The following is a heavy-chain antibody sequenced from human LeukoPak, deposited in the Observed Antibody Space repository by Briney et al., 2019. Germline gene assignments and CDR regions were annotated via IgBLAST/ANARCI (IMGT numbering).Heavy chain of an antibody. V-gene: IGHV1-2*02. Sequence: VASVTVSCKASKYTFTGYYLHWVRQAPGQGLEWMGWIHPDSGSTNYAQKFQGRVTMTRDTSISTAYMDLSRLTSDDTAVYYCVREGGRCSTTSCAARHFDYWGQGTLVTVSS. CDR2: IHPDSGST. D-gene: IGHD1-1*01. J-gene: IGHJ4*02. CDR3: VREGGRCSTTSCAARHFDY. CDR1: KYTFTGYY.